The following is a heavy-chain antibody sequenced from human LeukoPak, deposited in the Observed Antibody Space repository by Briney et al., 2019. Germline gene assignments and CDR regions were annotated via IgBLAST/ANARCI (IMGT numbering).Heavy chain of an antibody. CDR1: GYTFTSYG. Sequence: ASVTVSCKASGYTFTSYGISWVRQAPGQGLEWMGGIIPIFGTANYAQKFQGRVTITADESTSTAYMELSSLRSEDTAVYYCARGGFHMITFGGVWGQGTLVTVSS. CDR3: ARGGFHMITFGGV. CDR2: IIPIFGTA. J-gene: IGHJ4*02. V-gene: IGHV1-69*13. D-gene: IGHD3-16*01.